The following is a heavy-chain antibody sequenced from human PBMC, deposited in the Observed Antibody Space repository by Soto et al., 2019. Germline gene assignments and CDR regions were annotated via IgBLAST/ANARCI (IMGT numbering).Heavy chain of an antibody. D-gene: IGHD4-17*01. CDR3: AREPTLYGDHRYFDL. CDR2: IYYSGST. J-gene: IGHJ2*01. Sequence: QVQLQESGPGLVKPSQTLSLTCTVSGGSISSGDYYWSWIRQPPGKGLEWIGYIYYSGSTYYNPSRKSRVTMSVDTSKNQFSLELSSVTAADTAVYYCAREPTLYGDHRYFDLWGRGTLVTVSS. CDR1: GGSISSGDYY. V-gene: IGHV4-30-4*01.